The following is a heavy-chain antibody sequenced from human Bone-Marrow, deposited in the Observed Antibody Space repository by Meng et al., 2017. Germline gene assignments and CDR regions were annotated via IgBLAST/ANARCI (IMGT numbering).Heavy chain of an antibody. Sequence: QVQLQEAGPGLVKPSGSLHLTCAVSGGSISSSNWWSWVRQPPGKGLEWIGEIYHSGSTNYNPSLKSRVTISVDKSKNQFSLKLSSVTAADTAVYYCARVGYSGSRVTSYYFDYWGQGTLVTVSS. CDR1: GGSISSSNW. CDR3: ARVGYSGSRVTSYYFDY. J-gene: IGHJ4*02. D-gene: IGHD1-26*01. V-gene: IGHV4-4*02. CDR2: IYHSGST.